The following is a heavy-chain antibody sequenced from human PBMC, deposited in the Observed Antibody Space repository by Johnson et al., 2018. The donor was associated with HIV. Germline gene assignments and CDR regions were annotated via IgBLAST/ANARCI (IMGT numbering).Heavy chain of an antibody. V-gene: IGHV3-48*04. Sequence: VQLVESGGGLVQPGGSLRLSCAASGFTFSSYWMSWVRQAPGKGLEWVSYISSSGSSRYYADSVKGRFTVSRDNAKNSLYLQMNSLRAEDTAVYYCTNALILDAFNIWGQGTVVTV. CDR2: ISSSGSSR. D-gene: IGHD2-21*01. CDR1: GFTFSSYW. CDR3: TNALILDAFNI. J-gene: IGHJ3*02.